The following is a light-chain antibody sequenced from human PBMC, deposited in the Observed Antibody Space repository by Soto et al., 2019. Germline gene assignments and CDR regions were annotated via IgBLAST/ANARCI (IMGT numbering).Light chain of an antibody. J-gene: IGKJ1*01. CDR2: AAS. CDR3: QQSYSTPRT. CDR1: QSISTY. V-gene: IGKV1-39*01. Sequence: DIQMTESPSSLSASVGDRFTITWRASQSISTYLNWYQQKPGKAPKLLIYAASSWQSGVPSRFSGSGSGTDFTLTISSLQPEDFATYYCQQSYSTPRTFGQGTKVDIK.